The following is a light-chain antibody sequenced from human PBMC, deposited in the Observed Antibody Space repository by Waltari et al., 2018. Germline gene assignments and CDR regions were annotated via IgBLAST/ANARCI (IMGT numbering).Light chain of an antibody. Sequence: EIVLTQSPGTLSLSPGERATLPCGASQTVTSNHLAWYQQKPGQAPRPLIYYASSRAPDTPDRFSGSGSGTDFTLTISRVEPEDFAVYYCQQYGGSPITFGQGTRLDIK. CDR2: YAS. CDR3: QQYGGSPIT. V-gene: IGKV3-20*01. J-gene: IGKJ5*01. CDR1: QTVTSNH.